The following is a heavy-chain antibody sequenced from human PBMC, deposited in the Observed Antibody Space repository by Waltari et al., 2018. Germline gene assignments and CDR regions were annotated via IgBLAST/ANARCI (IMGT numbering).Heavy chain of an antibody. CDR1: GLPLEDFG. J-gene: IGHJ4*02. Sequence: EVHLVESGGGVVRPGGSLRLSCADAGLPLEDFGMSLVRQAPGKGLEWISGIHWNDGSTGYADSVKGRFTISRDNAKNSLYLQMNSLRAEDTALYYCTRGYTYGLGAYWGQGTLVTVSS. V-gene: IGHV3-20*04. CDR3: TRGYTYGLGAY. CDR2: IHWNDGST. D-gene: IGHD5-18*01.